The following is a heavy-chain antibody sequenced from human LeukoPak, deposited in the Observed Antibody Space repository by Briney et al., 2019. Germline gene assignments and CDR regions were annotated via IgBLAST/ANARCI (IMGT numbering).Heavy chain of an antibody. CDR1: GFTFSSYS. CDR2: ISSSSSTI. V-gene: IGHV3-48*04. Sequence: PGGSLRLSCAASGFTFSSYSMNWVRQAPGKGLEWVSYISSSSSTIYYADSVKGRFTISRDNAKNSLYLQMNSLRAEDTAVYYCARETRAGFGETHFDYWGQGTLVTVSS. D-gene: IGHD3-10*01. J-gene: IGHJ4*02. CDR3: ARETRAGFGETHFDY.